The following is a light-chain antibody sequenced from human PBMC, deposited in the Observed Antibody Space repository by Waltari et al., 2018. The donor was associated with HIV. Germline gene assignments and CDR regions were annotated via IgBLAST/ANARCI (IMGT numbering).Light chain of an antibody. CDR3: QTYDNTVSDSVV. CDR1: SNIAAGYD. J-gene: IGLJ2*01. V-gene: IGLV1-40*03. CDR2: GAN. Sequence: QSALTQPPSVSGAPGQRVTISCSGSSNIAAGYDVQGYQQLPGTAPRLPIYGANNRPSGVPDRFSGSKSGASASLVIDGLQADDEGDYYCQTYDNTVSDSVVFGGGTRVTVL.